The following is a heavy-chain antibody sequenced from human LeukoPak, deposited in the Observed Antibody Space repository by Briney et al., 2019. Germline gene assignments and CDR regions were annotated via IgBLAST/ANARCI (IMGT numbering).Heavy chain of an antibody. V-gene: IGHV3-30*04. CDR2: ISYDGSSK. J-gene: IGHJ5*02. CDR1: GFTFSTYA. CDR3: ARDTLNYDILTEQLYNWFDP. Sequence: GGSLRLSCAASGFTFSTYAMHWVRQAPGKGLEWVAVISYDGSSKYYADSVKGRFTISRDNSKNTLYLQMNSLRAEDTAVYYCARDTLNYDILTEQLYNWFDPWGQGTLVTVSS. D-gene: IGHD3-9*01.